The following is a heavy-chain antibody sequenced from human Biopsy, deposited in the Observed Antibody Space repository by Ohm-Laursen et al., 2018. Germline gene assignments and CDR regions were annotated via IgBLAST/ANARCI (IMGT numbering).Heavy chain of an antibody. CDR1: GFSVNDNY. J-gene: IGHJ4*02. Sequence: SLRLSCAASGFSVNDNYMSWVRQAPGKGLEWVSFIYGDGRTFHAGSVKDRFTLSRDTSNNLMLLQMDSLRADDTAVYYCARAPAPTFPVNFFDYWGQGILVTVSS. D-gene: IGHD2-2*01. CDR2: IYGDGRT. V-gene: IGHV3-53*01. CDR3: ARAPAPTFPVNFFDY.